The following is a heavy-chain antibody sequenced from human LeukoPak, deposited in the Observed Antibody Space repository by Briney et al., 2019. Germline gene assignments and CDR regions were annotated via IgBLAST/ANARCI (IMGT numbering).Heavy chain of an antibody. CDR3: ARKGDSSGYYYRGHFDY. J-gene: IGHJ4*02. CDR1: GGSFSDYY. CDR2: VNHSGTT. Sequence: SETLSLTCAVYGGSFSDYYWTWIRQSPGKGLEWIGEVNHSGTTNYTPSLKTRVTISVDTSKNQFSLKLSSVTAADTAVYYCARKGDSSGYYYRGHFDYWGQGTLVTVSS. V-gene: IGHV4-34*01. D-gene: IGHD3-22*01.